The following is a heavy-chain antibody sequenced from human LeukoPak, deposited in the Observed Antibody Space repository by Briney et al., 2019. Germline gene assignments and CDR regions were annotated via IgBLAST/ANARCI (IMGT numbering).Heavy chain of an antibody. CDR3: ARDSYFDSSGTDAFDI. J-gene: IGHJ3*02. CDR1: GFTFSSYS. CDR2: ISSSSSYI. D-gene: IGHD3-22*01. Sequence: GGSLRLSCAASGFTFSSYSMNWVRQAPGKGLECVSSISSSSSYIYYADSVKGRFTISRDNAKNSLYLQMNSLRAEDTAVYYCARDSYFDSSGTDAFDIWGQGTMVTVSS. V-gene: IGHV3-21*01.